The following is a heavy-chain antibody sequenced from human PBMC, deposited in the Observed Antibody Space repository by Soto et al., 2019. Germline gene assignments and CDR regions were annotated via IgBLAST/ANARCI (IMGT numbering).Heavy chain of an antibody. CDR1: GFTFSSYS. CDR2: ISFAGNNK. J-gene: IGHJ4*02. CDR3: ARDRQKALVVVAATGGFDS. D-gene: IGHD2-15*01. Sequence: QVQLVESGGGVVQPGRSLRLSCAVSGFTFSSYSMHWVRQDPDMGLEWVAFISFAGNNKYYADSVKGRFTISRDNSNNMLYLDMNSLRPDDTAVYYCARDRQKALVVVAATGGFDSWGQGTPVTVSS. V-gene: IGHV3-30*04.